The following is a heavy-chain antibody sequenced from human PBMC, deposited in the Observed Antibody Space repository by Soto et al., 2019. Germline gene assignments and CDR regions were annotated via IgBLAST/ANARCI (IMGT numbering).Heavy chain of an antibody. CDR2: ISSSSRYI. CDR3: ATARIYLGGALYDR. Sequence: EVQLVESGGGLVKPGGSLRLSCAASEFSFSAYRVDWVRQAPGTGLEWVSSISSSSRYIEYADSVMGRFAISRDNVKNSVYLEMTSLRVEDTAVYYCATARIYLGGALYDRWGQGALVTVSS. CDR1: EFSFSAYR. D-gene: IGHD3-16*02. V-gene: IGHV3-21*01. J-gene: IGHJ5*02.